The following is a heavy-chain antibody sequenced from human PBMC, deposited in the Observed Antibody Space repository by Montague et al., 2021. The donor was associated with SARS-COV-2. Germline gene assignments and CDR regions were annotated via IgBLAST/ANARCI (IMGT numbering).Heavy chain of an antibody. V-gene: IGHV3-30*04. CDR2: ISYDGSNK. Sequence: SLRLSCAASGFTFSRYAMHWVCQAPGKGLEWVAVISYDGSNKYYADSVKGRFTISRDNSKNTLYLQMNSLRAEDTAVYYCARGFRGGYSTFDYWGQGTLVTVSS. D-gene: IGHD2-21*01. CDR1: GFTFSRYA. J-gene: IGHJ4*02. CDR3: ARGFRGGYSTFDY.